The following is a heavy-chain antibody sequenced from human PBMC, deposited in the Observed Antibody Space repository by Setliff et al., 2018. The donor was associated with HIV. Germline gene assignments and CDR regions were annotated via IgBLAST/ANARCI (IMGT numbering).Heavy chain of an antibody. Sequence: SLTCTVSGGPISSYYWSWIRQPAGKRLEFIGRISAAGTINYNPSLRSRVTLSVDTSENQFSLTVNSVTAADTAMYFCARDEGRATGSWWDQSASWYLDYWGHGILVTVSS. J-gene: IGHJ4*01. D-gene: IGHD6-13*01. CDR3: ARDEGRATGSWWDQSASWYLDY. V-gene: IGHV4-4*07. CDR1: GGPISSYY. CDR2: ISAAGTI.